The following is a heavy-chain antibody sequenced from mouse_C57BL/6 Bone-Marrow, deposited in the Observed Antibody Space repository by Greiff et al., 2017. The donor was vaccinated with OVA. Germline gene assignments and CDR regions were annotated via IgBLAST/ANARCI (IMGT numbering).Heavy chain of an antibody. V-gene: IGHV1-15*01. D-gene: IGHD2-3*01. J-gene: IGHJ2*01. Sequence: VQLQQSGAELVRPGASVTLSCKASGYTFTDYEMHWVKQTPVHGLEWIGAIDPETGGTAYNQKFKGKAILTADKSSSTAYLDLRILTSKDSAVYYCTSRIYDGNYHYWCQGTTLTVSS. CDR3: TSRIYDGNYHY. CDR2: IDPETGGT. CDR1: GYTFTDYE.